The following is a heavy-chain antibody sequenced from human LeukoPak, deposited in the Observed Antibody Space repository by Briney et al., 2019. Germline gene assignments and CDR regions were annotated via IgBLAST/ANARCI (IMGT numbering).Heavy chain of an antibody. CDR1: GFTFSSYG. D-gene: IGHD1-14*01. V-gene: IGHV3-33*01. CDR3: ARTSYNSGPTPGGY. J-gene: IGHJ4*02. CDR2: IWYDGSNK. Sequence: GGSLRLSCAASGFTFSSYGMNWVRQAPGRGLEWVAIIWYDGSNKYYADSVKGRFTISRDNSKNTLYLQMNSLRAEDTAVYYCARTSYNSGPTPGGYWGRGTLVTVSS.